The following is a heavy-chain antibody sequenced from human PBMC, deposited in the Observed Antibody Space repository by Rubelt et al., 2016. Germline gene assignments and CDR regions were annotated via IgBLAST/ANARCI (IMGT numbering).Heavy chain of an antibody. Sequence: EVRLVESGGGLVQPGGSLRLSCAASGFSFRSYSMNWVRQAPGKGLEWIAYISSTSGTLSYAASVKGRFTVARVNAINSMYLQMRSLRAEDTAIYYCAREDPYQAPTKEDGMDVWGPGTTVTVSS. D-gene: IGHD1/OR15-1a*01. V-gene: IGHV3-48*01. CDR1: GFSFRSYS. CDR3: AREDPYQAPTKEDGMDV. J-gene: IGHJ6*02. CDR2: ISSTSGTL.